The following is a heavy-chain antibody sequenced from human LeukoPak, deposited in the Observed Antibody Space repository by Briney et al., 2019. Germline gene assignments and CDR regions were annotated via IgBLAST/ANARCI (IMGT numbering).Heavy chain of an antibody. Sequence: SETLSLTCTVSGGSISSYYWSWIRQPAGKGLEWIGRIYTSGSTNYNPSLKSRVTMSVDTSKNQFSLKLSSVTAADTAVYYCARVGCSSTSCYDGRMWFDPWGQGTLVTVSS. CDR1: GGSISSYY. CDR3: ARVGCSSTSCYDGRMWFDP. D-gene: IGHD2-2*01. CDR2: IYTSGST. J-gene: IGHJ5*02. V-gene: IGHV4-4*07.